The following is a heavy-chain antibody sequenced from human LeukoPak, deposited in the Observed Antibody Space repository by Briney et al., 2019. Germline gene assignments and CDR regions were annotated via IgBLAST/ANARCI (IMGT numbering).Heavy chain of an antibody. CDR2: INPDSGAT. V-gene: IGHV1-2*02. J-gene: IGHJ5*02. D-gene: IGHD3-10*01. Sequence: GASVKVSCKASGYTFTGYYLYWVRQAPGQGLEWMGWINPDSGATNYAQKFQGRVTMTRDTSIRTAYMDLSRLRSDDTAVYYCTRGPNHYSSGRAYFDPWGQGTLVTVSS. CDR3: TRGPNHYSSGRAYFDP. CDR1: GYTFTGYY.